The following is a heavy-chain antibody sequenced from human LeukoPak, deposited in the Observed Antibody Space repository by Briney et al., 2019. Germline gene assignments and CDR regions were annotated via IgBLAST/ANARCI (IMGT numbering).Heavy chain of an antibody. CDR1: GFTFNNYA. CDR2: ISGSGGTT. D-gene: IGHD6-19*01. CDR3: ATGSLSSGWY. Sequence: GGSLRLSCAASGFTFNNYAMNWVRQAPGKGLEWVSAISGSGGTTYYADSVKGRFTISRDNSKNTLFLQMNSLRAEDTAVYYCATGSLSSGWYRGQGTLVTVSS. J-gene: IGHJ4*02. V-gene: IGHV3-23*01.